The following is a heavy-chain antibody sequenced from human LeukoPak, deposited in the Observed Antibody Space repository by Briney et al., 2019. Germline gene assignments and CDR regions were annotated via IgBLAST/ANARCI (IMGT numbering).Heavy chain of an antibody. D-gene: IGHD3-22*01. CDR2: IYPGDSDT. J-gene: IGHJ4*02. V-gene: IGHV5-51*01. CDR1: GYIFSTYW. Sequence: GESLKISCKGSGYIFSTYWIGWVRQMPGKGLEWMGIIYPGDSDTRYSPSFQGQVTISADKSISTAYLQWSSLKASDTAMYYCARLVHDSSGYYATIFDYWGQGTLVTVSS. CDR3: ARLVHDSSGYYATIFDY.